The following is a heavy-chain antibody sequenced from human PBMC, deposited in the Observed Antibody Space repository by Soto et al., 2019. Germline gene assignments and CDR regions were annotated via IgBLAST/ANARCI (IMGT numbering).Heavy chain of an antibody. J-gene: IGHJ6*02. Sequence: QVQLVQSGAEVKKPGASVKVSCKASGYTFTSYGVSWVRQAPGQGLEWMGWIRGYNGNTNYAQKLQGRVTMTTDTSTSTAYMELRSLRSDDTAVYYCARAGKYYYGLGSTYYYGMDVWGQGITVTVSS. V-gene: IGHV1-18*04. CDR3: ARAGKYYYGLGSTYYYGMDV. CDR2: IRGYNGNT. D-gene: IGHD3-10*01. CDR1: GYTFTSYG.